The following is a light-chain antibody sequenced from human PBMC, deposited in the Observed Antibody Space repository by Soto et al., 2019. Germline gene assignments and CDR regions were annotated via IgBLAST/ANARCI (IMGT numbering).Light chain of an antibody. CDR3: SSYTAGGTI. CDR1: SGDVGGYYY. CDR2: EVS. V-gene: IGLV2-14*01. Sequence: QSALTQPASVSGSPGQSITISCTGTSGDVGGYYYVSWYQQLPGKAPKLMISEVSNRPSGVSNRFSGSKSGNTASLTISGLQAEDADDYYCSSYTAGGTIFGTGTKLTVL. J-gene: IGLJ1*01.